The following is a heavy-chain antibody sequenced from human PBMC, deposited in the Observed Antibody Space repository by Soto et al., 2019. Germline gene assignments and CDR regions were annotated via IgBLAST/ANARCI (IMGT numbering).Heavy chain of an antibody. CDR1: GDSVSSNSAA. CDR2: TYYRSKWYN. J-gene: IGHJ4*02. Sequence: QVPLQQSGPGLVKPSQTLSLTCAISGDSVSSNSAAWNWIRQSPSRGLEWLGRTYYRSKWYNYYPLSVKRRITLNPDPSKNQFSLQLNSVTPEDTAVYYFARDIYYYHSSGYLDYWGQGTLVTVSS. V-gene: IGHV6-1*01. CDR3: ARDIYYYHSSGYLDY. D-gene: IGHD3-22*01.